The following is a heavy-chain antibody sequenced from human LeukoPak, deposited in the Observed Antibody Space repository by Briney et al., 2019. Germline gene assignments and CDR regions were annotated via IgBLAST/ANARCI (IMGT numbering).Heavy chain of an antibody. Sequence: PSETLSLTCTVSGGSISSGDYYWSWIRQPPGKGLEWIGYIYYSGSTYYNPSLKSRVTISVDTSKNQFSLKLSSVTAADTAVYYCARESRDSSGYHVDYWGQGTLVTVSS. CDR2: IYYSGST. J-gene: IGHJ4*02. V-gene: IGHV4-30-4*08. D-gene: IGHD3-22*01. CDR1: GGSISSGDYY. CDR3: ARESRDSSGYHVDY.